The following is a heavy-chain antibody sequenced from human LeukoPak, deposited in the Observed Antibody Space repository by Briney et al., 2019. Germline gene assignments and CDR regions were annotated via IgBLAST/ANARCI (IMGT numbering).Heavy chain of an antibody. Sequence: SETLSLTCTVSGGSISSSSYYWGWIRQPPGKGLEWIGSIYYSGSTYYNPSLKSRVTISVDTSKNQFSLKLSSVTAADTAVYYCARHSPGASSSWSFDYWGQGTLVTVSS. CDR1: GGSISSSSYY. CDR3: ARHSPGASSSWSFDY. CDR2: IYYSGST. V-gene: IGHV4-39*01. J-gene: IGHJ4*02. D-gene: IGHD6-13*01.